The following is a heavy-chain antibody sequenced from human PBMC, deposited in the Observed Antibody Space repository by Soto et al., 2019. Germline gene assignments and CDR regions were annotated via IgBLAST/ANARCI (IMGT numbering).Heavy chain of an antibody. CDR3: SNGRDTSGCDHYYQSMDV. V-gene: IGHV3-11*01. J-gene: IGHJ6*02. CDR2: ISSSGSTI. D-gene: IGHD6-19*01. CDR1: GFTFSNYY. Sequence: QVQLVESGGGLVKPGGSLRLSCAASGFTFSNYYMSWIRQAPGKGLEWVSSISSSGSTIYYADSVNGRFTISRDNAKNSHHLQMNILRAEAPAVYYCSNGRDTSGCDHYYQSMDVWGQGTPVTVSS.